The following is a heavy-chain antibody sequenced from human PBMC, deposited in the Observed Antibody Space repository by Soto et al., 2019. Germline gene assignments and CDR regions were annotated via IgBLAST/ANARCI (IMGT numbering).Heavy chain of an antibody. CDR3: ARARYWESGSFDY. Sequence: GGSLRLSCAASGFTFSSYWMSWVRQAPGKGLEWVTNIKPDGSEKYYVDSVKGRFTISRDNAKNSLYLQMNSLRAEDSAVYYCARARYWESGSFDYWGQGTMVTVSS. CDR1: GFTFSSYW. D-gene: IGHD2-8*02. CDR2: IKPDGSEK. J-gene: IGHJ4*02. V-gene: IGHV3-7*03.